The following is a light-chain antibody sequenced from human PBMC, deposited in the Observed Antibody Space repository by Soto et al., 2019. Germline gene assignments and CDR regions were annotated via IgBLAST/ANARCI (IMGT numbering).Light chain of an antibody. J-gene: IGLJ2*01. Sequence: QSAPTQPASVSGSPGQSITISCTGTSSDIGLNNYVSWYQQHPGKAPALIIYAVTYRPSGGSSCFSGSKSGDTASLTISGLRTEDEAVYYCTSHSDSRPVVFGGGTKQTVL. CDR1: SSDIGLNNY. CDR3: TSHSDSRPVV. CDR2: AVT. V-gene: IGLV2-14*03.